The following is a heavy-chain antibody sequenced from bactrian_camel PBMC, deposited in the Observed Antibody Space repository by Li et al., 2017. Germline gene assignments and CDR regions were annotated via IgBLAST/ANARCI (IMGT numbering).Heavy chain of an antibody. D-gene: IGHD6*01. Sequence: VQLVESGGGLVQPGGSLKLSCVASGVTFNNLEMGWVRQAAGKGLEWVSGIDTGGGNTYYADSVKGRFTISRDNAKNTLYLQMNSLKTEDTAVYYCATGYGGSWFLGFGYWGQGTQVTVS. CDR3: ATGYGGSWFLGFGY. CDR2: IDTGGGNT. J-gene: IGHJ6*01. CDR1: GVTFNNLE. V-gene: IGHV3S40*01.